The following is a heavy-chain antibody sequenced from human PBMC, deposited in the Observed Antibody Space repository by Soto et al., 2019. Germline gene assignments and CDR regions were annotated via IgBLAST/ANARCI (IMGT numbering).Heavy chain of an antibody. Sequence: ASVKVSCKASGYTFTGYYMHWVRQAPGQGLEWMGWINPNSGGTNYAQKFQGRVTMTRDTSISTAYMELSRLRSDDTAVYYCARVKYYYDSSGPGDYWGQGTLVTVSS. CDR1: GYTFTGYY. D-gene: IGHD3-22*01. CDR3: ARVKYYYDSSGPGDY. V-gene: IGHV1-2*02. CDR2: INPNSGGT. J-gene: IGHJ4*02.